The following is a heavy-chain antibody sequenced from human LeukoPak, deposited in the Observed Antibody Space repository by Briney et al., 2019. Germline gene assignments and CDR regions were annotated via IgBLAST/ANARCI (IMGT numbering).Heavy chain of an antibody. CDR2: ISASGTIT. D-gene: IGHD1-7*01. CDR3: GRGTTIIRNALDI. V-gene: IGHV3-48*03. Sequence: GGSLRLSCAASGFTFSSYEMNWVRQAPGKGLEWISYISASGTITHYADSVEGRFTISRDNAKNSLYLQMNSLRAEDTAVYYCGRGTTIIRNALDIWGQGTMVTVSS. J-gene: IGHJ3*02. CDR1: GFTFSSYE.